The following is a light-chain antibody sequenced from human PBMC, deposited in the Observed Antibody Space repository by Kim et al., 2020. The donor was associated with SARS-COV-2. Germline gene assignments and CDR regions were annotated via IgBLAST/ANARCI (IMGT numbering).Light chain of an antibody. CDR2: QDT. J-gene: IGLJ3*02. Sequence: SYELTQPPSVSVSPGQTASITCFGDKLDSKYTCWYQQKPGQSPVLVIYQDTKRPSGIPERFSGSSSGNTATLTISGTQAMDEADYYCQAWDSSNLVFGGGTQLTVL. CDR1: KLDSKY. V-gene: IGLV3-1*01. CDR3: QAWDSSNLV.